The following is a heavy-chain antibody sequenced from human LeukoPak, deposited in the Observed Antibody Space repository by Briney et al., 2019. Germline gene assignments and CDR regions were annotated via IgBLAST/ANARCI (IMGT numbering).Heavy chain of an antibody. J-gene: IGHJ6*02. V-gene: IGHV3-30*04. Sequence: HPGRSLRLSCAASGFTFSSYAMHWVRQAPGKGLEWVAVISYDGSNKYYADSVKGRFTISRDNSKNTLYLQMNSLRAEDTAVYCCARALPPASPKFCSGGSCYSPYYYYGMDVWGQGTTVTVSS. CDR1: GFTFSSYA. D-gene: IGHD2-15*01. CDR2: ISYDGSNK. CDR3: ARALPPASPKFCSGGSCYSPYYYYGMDV.